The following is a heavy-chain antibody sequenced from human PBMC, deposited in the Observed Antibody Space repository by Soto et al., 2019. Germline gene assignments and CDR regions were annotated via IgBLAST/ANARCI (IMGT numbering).Heavy chain of an antibody. CDR1: GFTFSSYG. CDR2: IWYDGSNK. V-gene: IGHV3-33*01. J-gene: IGHJ4*02. Sequence: GGSLRLSCAASGFTFSSYGMHWVRQAPGKGLEWVAVIWYDGSNKYYADSVKGRFTISRDNSKNTLYLQMNSLRAEDTAVYYCARDTETLGELSLSPDYWGQGTLVTVSS. D-gene: IGHD3-16*02. CDR3: ARDTETLGELSLSPDY.